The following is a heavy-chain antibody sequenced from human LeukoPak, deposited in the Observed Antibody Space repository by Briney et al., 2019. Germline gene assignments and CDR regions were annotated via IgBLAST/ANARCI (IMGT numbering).Heavy chain of an antibody. D-gene: IGHD3-22*01. CDR1: GFSVSSNY. V-gene: IGHV3-53*01. CDR3: AGRYDSSGYPLH. CDR2: IYSGGTT. Sequence: GGSLRLSCAASGFSVSSNYVSWVRQAPGKGLEWVSVIYSGGTTYYADSVEGRFTISRDNSKNTLYLQMNSLRAEDTAVYYCAGRYDSSGYPLHWGQGTLVTVSS. J-gene: IGHJ4*02.